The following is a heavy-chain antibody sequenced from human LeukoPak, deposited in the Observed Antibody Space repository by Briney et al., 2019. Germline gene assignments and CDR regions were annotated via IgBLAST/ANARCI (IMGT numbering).Heavy chain of an antibody. CDR3: ARDLDSAMAFKYFDY. CDR1: GFTFSNCG. D-gene: IGHD5-18*01. Sequence: GGSLRLSCAASGFTFSNCGMNWVRQAPGKGLEWVSSISSSSPYISYADSLKGRFTISRDNAKNSLYLQMHSLRAEDTAVYYCARDLDSAMAFKYFDYWGQGTLVIVSS. J-gene: IGHJ4*02. V-gene: IGHV3-21*01. CDR2: ISSSSPYI.